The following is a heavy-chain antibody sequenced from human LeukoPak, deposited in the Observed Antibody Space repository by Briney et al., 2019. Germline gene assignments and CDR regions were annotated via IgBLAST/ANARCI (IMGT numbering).Heavy chain of an antibody. Sequence: ASVKVSCKASGYTFTSYGISWVRQAPGQGLEWMGWISAYNGNTNYAQKLQGRVTMTTDTSTSTAYMELRSLRSDDTAVYYCAREGLRSIAARRGTRDYMDVWGKGTAVIVSS. CDR2: ISAYNGNT. J-gene: IGHJ6*03. V-gene: IGHV1-18*01. D-gene: IGHD6-6*01. CDR3: AREGLRSIAARRGTRDYMDV. CDR1: GYTFTSYG.